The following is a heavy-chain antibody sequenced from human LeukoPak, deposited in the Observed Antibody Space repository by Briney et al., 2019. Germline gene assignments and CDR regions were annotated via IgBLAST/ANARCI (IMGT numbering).Heavy chain of an antibody. V-gene: IGHV3-30*04. CDR3: ARDRGNQRGYYYYYMDV. Sequence: AGGSLRLSCAASGFTFSSHAMHWVRQAPGKGLEWVALISYDGGNKYYADSVKGRFTISRDNAKNSLYLQMNSLRAEDTAVYYCARDRGNQRGYYYYYMDVWGKGTTVTVSS. J-gene: IGHJ6*03. CDR1: GFTFSSHA. D-gene: IGHD1-14*01. CDR2: ISYDGGNK.